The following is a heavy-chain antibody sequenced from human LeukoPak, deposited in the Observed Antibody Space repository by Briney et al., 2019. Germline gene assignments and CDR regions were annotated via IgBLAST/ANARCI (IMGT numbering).Heavy chain of an antibody. J-gene: IGHJ4*02. CDR3: AGIEMATIWGVFDY. CDR2: IIPIFGTA. CDR1: GGTFSSYA. Sequence: GASVKVSCKASGGTFSSYAISWVRQAPGQGLEWMGGIIPIFGTANYAQKFQGRVTIAADKSTSTAYMELSSLRSEDTAVYYCAGIEMATIWGVFDYWGQGTLVTVSS. V-gene: IGHV1-69*06. D-gene: IGHD5-24*01.